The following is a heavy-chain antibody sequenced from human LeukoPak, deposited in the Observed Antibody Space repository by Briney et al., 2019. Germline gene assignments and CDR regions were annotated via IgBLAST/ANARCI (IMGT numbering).Heavy chain of an antibody. V-gene: IGHV4-59*01. CDR3: ARVGVAYCGGDCYSYYFDY. CDR1: GGSISSYY. J-gene: IGHJ4*02. D-gene: IGHD2-21*02. Sequence: SETLSLTCTVSGGSISSYYWSWIRQPPGKGLEWIGYIYYSGSTNYNPSLKSRVTISVDTSKNQFSLKLSSVTAADTAVYYCARVGVAYCGGDCYSYYFDYWGQGPWSPSPQ. CDR2: IYYSGST.